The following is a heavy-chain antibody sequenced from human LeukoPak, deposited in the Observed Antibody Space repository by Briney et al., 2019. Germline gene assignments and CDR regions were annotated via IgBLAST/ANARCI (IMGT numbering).Heavy chain of an antibody. CDR1: GFTFRNYG. J-gene: IGHJ3*02. CDR3: ARDENYYDSSANDAFDI. V-gene: IGHV3-30*02. Sequence: GGSLRLSCAASGFTFRNYGMHWVRQAPGKGLEWVTFIRYDGSNKNYADSVKGRFTISRDNAKNSLYLQMNSLRAEDTALYYCARDENYYDSSANDAFDIWGQGTMVTVSS. D-gene: IGHD3-22*01. CDR2: IRYDGSNK.